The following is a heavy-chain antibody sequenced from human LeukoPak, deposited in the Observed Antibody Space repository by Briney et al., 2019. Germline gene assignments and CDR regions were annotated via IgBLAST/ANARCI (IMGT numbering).Heavy chain of an antibody. CDR1: GFTFSSYW. CDR3: ARDVVPGTNWFDP. Sequence: GGSLRLSCAASGFTFSSYWMSWVRQAPGKGLEWVANIKQDGSEKYYVDSVKGRFTISRDNAKNSLYLQMNSLRAEDTAVYYCARDVVPGTNWFDPWGQGTLVTVSS. V-gene: IGHV3-7*01. J-gene: IGHJ5*02. D-gene: IGHD2-2*01. CDR2: IKQDGSEK.